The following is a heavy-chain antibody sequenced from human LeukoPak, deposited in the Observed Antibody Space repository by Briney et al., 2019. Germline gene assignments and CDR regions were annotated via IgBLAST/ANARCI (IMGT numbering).Heavy chain of an antibody. Sequence: SETLSLTCTVSGGSISSSHYYWGWIRQPPGKGLEWIGSIYFSGSTYYNPSLRSRVIMSVDTSKSQFSLRLSSATAADTAVYYCARGVEQQLGYYYYYGMDVWGQGTTVTVSS. CDR3: ARGVEQQLGYYYYYGMDV. CDR2: IYFSGST. D-gene: IGHD6-13*01. CDR1: GGSISSSHYY. V-gene: IGHV4-39*07. J-gene: IGHJ6*02.